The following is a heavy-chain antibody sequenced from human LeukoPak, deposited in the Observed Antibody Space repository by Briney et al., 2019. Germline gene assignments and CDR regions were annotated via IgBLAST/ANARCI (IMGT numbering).Heavy chain of an antibody. Sequence: GGSLRLSCAASGFTFSSCGMHWVRLAPGQGLEWVAFIRYDGSNKYYADSVKGRFTISRDNSKSTLYLQMNSLRAEDTAVYYCAKAGRELYYYYYMDVWGKGTTVTISS. CDR3: AKAGRELYYYYYMDV. CDR2: IRYDGSNK. CDR1: GFTFSSCG. V-gene: IGHV3-30*02. J-gene: IGHJ6*03. D-gene: IGHD1-26*01.